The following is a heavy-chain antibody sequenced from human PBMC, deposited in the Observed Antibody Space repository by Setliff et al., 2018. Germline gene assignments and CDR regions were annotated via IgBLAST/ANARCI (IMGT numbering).Heavy chain of an antibody. CDR1: GYTFTNHY. CDR2: INPGGGST. V-gene: IGHV1-46*01. CDR3: ARAPLMVVVPPDAHRFDP. D-gene: IGHD2-2*01. Sequence: ASVKVSCKASGYTFTNHYMHWVRQAPGQGLEWMGMINPGGGSTTYAQKFQGRVTMTRDTSTSTVYMELSSLRTEDTAVYYCARAPLMVVVPPDAHRFDPWGQGTLVTVSS. J-gene: IGHJ5*02.